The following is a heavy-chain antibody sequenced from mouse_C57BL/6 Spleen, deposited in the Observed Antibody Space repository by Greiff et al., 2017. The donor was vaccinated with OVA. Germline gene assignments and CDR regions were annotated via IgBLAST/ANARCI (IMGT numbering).Heavy chain of an antibody. J-gene: IGHJ1*03. V-gene: IGHV1-53*01. CDR2: INPSNGGT. D-gene: IGHD2-1*01. CDR1: GYTFTSYW. Sequence: QVHVKQPGTELVKPGASVKLSCKASGYTFTSYWMHWVKQRPGQGLEWIGNINPSNGGTNYNEKFKSKATLTVDKSSSTAYMQLSSLTSEDSAVYYCARRDYYYGNYDWYFDVWGTGTTVTVSS. CDR3: ARRDYYYGNYDWYFDV.